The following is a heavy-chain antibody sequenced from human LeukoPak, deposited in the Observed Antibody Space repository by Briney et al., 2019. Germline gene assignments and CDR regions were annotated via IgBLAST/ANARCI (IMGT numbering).Heavy chain of an antibody. D-gene: IGHD6-19*01. J-gene: IGHJ6*02. CDR1: GYTFTSYG. V-gene: IGHV1-46*01. Sequence: ASVKVSCKASGYTFTSYGISWVRQAPGQGLEWMGIINPSGGSTSYAQKFQGRVTLTRDTSTSTVYMELSSLRSEDTAVYYCARAEPGYSSGWYYYYYGMDVWGQGTTVTVSS. CDR2: INPSGGST. CDR3: ARAEPGYSSGWYYYYYGMDV.